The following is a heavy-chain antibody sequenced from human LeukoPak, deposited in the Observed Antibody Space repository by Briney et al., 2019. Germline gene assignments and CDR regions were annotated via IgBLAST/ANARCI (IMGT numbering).Heavy chain of an antibody. D-gene: IGHD3-3*01. Sequence: PGGSLRLSCAASGFTFNNYAMYWVRQAPGKGLEWVAFIRYDGSNKYYADSVKGRFTISRDSSKNTLYLQMNSLRAEDTAVYYCAREWIFGAKGAFDIWGQGTMVTVSS. V-gene: IGHV3-30*02. CDR3: AREWIFGAKGAFDI. CDR2: IRYDGSNK. J-gene: IGHJ3*02. CDR1: GFTFNNYA.